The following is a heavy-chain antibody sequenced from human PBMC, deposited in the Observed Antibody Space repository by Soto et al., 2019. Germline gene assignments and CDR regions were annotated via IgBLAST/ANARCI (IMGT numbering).Heavy chain of an antibody. D-gene: IGHD5-12*01. V-gene: IGHV6-1*01. J-gene: IGHJ4*02. Sequence: SPTLSLPCAISGDSVSSNSAAWSWIRQSPSRGLEWLGRTYYRSKWYSDYSVSVKSRISINPDTSKNQFSLQLNSVTPEDTAVYYCARDLSGYAYFDYWGQGTLVTVSS. CDR1: GDSVSSNSAA. CDR3: ARDLSGYAYFDY. CDR2: TYYRSKWYS.